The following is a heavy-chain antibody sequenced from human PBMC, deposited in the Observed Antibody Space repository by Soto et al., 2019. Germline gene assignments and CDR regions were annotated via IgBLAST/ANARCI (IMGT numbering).Heavy chain of an antibody. D-gene: IGHD4-4*01. CDR2: IIPIFGTA. Sequence: GASVKVSCKASGGTFSSYAISWVRQAPGQGLDWMGGIIPIFGTANYAQKFQGRVTITADESTSTAYMELSSLRSEDTAVYYCARSKHPDAFDIWGQGTMVTVSS. CDR1: GGTFSSYA. V-gene: IGHV1-69*13. J-gene: IGHJ3*02. CDR3: ARSKHPDAFDI.